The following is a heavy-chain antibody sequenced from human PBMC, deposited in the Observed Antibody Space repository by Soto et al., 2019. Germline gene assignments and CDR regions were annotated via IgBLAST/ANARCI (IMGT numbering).Heavy chain of an antibody. V-gene: IGHV1-69*13. CDR3: ARDREFGDPFVVGPCGMDV. J-gene: IGHJ6*02. CDR1: GGTFSSYA. CDR2: IIPIFGTA. D-gene: IGHD3-10*01. Sequence: GASVKVSCKASGGTFSSYAISWVRQAPGQGLEWMGGIIPIFGTANYAQKFQGRVTITADESTSTAYMELSSLRSEDTAVYYCARDREFGDPFVVGPCGMDVWGQGTTVTVSS.